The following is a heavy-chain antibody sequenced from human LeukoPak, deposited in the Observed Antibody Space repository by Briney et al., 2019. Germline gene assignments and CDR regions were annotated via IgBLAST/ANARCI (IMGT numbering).Heavy chain of an antibody. D-gene: IGHD3-10*01. CDR1: GFIVSSSY. J-gene: IGHJ6*02. CDR2: IYSDGGT. Sequence: PGGSLRLSCAASGFIVSSSYMSWVRQAPGQGLEWVSVIYSDGGTSFAGNTYYADSVEGRFTVSRDNSKNTLYLQMNSLRAEDTAVYYCAREESPMSSGSYYYGMDVWGQGTTVTVSS. V-gene: IGHV3-23*03. CDR3: AREESPMSSGSYYYGMDV.